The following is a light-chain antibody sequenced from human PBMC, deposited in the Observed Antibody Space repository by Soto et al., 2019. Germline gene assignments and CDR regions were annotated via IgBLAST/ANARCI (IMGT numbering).Light chain of an antibody. Sequence: QSVLTQPASVSGSPGQSITISCTGTSSDVGSYNYVSWYQHHPGKVPKLMIYDVSSRPSGVSNRFSGSKSGNTASLTISGLQTEDEADYYCSSYTTSETRVCGTGTKLTVL. CDR3: SSYTTSETRV. J-gene: IGLJ1*01. CDR1: SSDVGSYNY. V-gene: IGLV2-14*03. CDR2: DVS.